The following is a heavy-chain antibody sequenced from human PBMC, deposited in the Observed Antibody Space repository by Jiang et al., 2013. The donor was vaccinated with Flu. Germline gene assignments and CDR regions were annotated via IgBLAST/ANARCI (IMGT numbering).Heavy chain of an antibody. J-gene: IGHJ6*04. Sequence: SGSGLVKPSETLSLTCTVSGGSISSYYWSWIRQPPGKGLEWIGYIYYSGSTNYNPSLKSRVTISVDTSKNQFSLKLSSVTAADTAVYYCARQPARGMVAATHYYYGMDVWGKGTTVTVSS. D-gene: IGHD2-15*01. CDR2: IYYSGST. CDR1: GGSISSYY. CDR3: ARQPARGMVAATHYYYGMDV. V-gene: IGHV4-59*08.